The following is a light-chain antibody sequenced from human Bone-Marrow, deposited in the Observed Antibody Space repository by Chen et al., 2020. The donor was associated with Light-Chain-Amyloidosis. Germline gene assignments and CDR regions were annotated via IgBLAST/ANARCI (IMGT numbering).Light chain of an antibody. J-gene: IGKJ4*01. CDR2: RAA. V-gene: IGKV1-5*03. CDR3: QQYYRSPLT. Sequence: DIQMTQPPSTLSASVGDRVTITCRASQNIDDWLAWYQQIPGKAPKVRIYRAASLESGVPSRFSGSVFGTDFTLTIDSLQRDDFATYHCQQYYRSPLTFGGGTKV. CDR1: QNIDDW.